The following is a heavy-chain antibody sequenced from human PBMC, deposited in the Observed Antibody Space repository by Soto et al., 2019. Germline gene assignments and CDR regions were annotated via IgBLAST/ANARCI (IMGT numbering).Heavy chain of an antibody. Sequence: PGGSLRLSCAASGFTFSSYGMHWVRQAPGKGLEWVAVIWYDGSNKYYADSVKGRFTISRDNSKNTLYLQMNSLRAEDTAVYYCARDGPPVGGIAVAGRWSPPFDYWGQGTLVTVSS. CDR3: ARDGPPVGGIAVAGRWSPPFDY. CDR2: IWYDGSNK. D-gene: IGHD6-19*01. J-gene: IGHJ4*02. CDR1: GFTFSSYG. V-gene: IGHV3-33*01.